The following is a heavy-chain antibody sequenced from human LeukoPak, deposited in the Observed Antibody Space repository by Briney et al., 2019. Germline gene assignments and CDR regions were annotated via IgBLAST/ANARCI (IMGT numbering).Heavy chain of an antibody. CDR1: GGSISSYY. D-gene: IGHD1-26*01. CDR2: IYYSGST. Sequence: SETLSLTCTVSGGSISSYYWSWIRQPPGKGLEWIGYIYYSGSTNYNSSLKSRVTISVDTSKNQFSLKLSSVTAADTAVYYCARHMGSGSFIYFDYWGQGTLVTVSS. V-gene: IGHV4-59*08. CDR3: ARHMGSGSFIYFDY. J-gene: IGHJ4*02.